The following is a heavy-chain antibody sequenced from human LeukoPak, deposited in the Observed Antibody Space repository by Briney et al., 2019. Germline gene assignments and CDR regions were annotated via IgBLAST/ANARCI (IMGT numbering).Heavy chain of an antibody. CDR2: IGTAGGT. J-gene: IGHJ3*02. V-gene: IGHV3-13*01. CDR1: GFTFSSYG. CDR3: ARAMVRGVGAFDI. Sequence: PGGSLRLSCATSGFTFSSYGMHWVHQATGKGLEWVSAIGTAGGTYYPGSVKGRFTISRENAKNSLYLQMNSLRAGDTAVYYCARAMVRGVGAFDIWGQGTMVTVSS. D-gene: IGHD3-10*01.